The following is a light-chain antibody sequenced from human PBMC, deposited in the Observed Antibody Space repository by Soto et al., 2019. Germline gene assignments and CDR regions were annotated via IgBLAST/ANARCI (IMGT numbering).Light chain of an antibody. CDR1: QSVSSN. V-gene: IGKV3-15*01. Sequence: EIVMTQSPATQSVSPGERATLSCRASQSVSSNLAWYQQKPGQAPRLLIYGASTRATGIPARFSGSGSGTEFTLTMSSLQSEDFAVYYCQQYNKWPRTFGQGTKVDIK. CDR3: QQYNKWPRT. CDR2: GAS. J-gene: IGKJ1*01.